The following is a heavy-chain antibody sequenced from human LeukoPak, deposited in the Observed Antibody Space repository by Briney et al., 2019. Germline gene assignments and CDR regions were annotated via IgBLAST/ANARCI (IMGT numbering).Heavy chain of an antibody. CDR2: IIPIFGTA. V-gene: IGHV1-69*05. CDR1: GGTFSSYA. J-gene: IGHJ4*02. CDR3: ARPDKNDYSNSLDY. D-gene: IGHD4-11*01. Sequence: ASVKVSCKASGGTFSSYAISWVRQAPRQGLEWMGGIIPIFGTANYAQKFQGRVTITTDESTSTAYMELSSLRSEDTAVYYCARPDKNDYSNSLDYWGQGTLVTVSS.